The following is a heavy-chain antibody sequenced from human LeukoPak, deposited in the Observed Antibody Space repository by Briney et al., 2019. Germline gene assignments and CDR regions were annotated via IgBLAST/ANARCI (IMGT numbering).Heavy chain of an antibody. CDR2: ISGSGGST. CDR3: AKASKRGYYYDSSGYYPI. V-gene: IGHV3-23*01. J-gene: IGHJ3*02. Sequence: GGSLRLSCAASGFTFSSYAMSWVRQAPGKGLEWVSAISGSGGSTYYADSVKGRFTISRDNSKNTLYLQMDSLRAEDTAVYYCAKASKRGYYYDSSGYYPIWGQGTMVTVSS. CDR1: GFTFSSYA. D-gene: IGHD3-22*01.